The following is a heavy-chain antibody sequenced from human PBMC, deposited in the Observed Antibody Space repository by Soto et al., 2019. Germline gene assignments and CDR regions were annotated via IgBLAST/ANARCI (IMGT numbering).Heavy chain of an antibody. CDR2: TYHSGST. CDR1: GGSISSGGYS. Sequence: QLQLQESGSGLVKPSQTLSLTCAVSGGSISSGGYSWSWIRQPPGNGLEWIGYTYHSGSTYYNPSLKSRVTISVDRSKNQFSLKLSSVTAADTAVYYCARAHYGDYGYGMDVWGQGTTVTVSS. J-gene: IGHJ6*02. CDR3: ARAHYGDYGYGMDV. V-gene: IGHV4-30-2*01. D-gene: IGHD4-17*01.